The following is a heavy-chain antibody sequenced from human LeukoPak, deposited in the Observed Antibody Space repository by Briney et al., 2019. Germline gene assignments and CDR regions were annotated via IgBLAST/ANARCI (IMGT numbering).Heavy chain of an antibody. CDR3: AREAVAGRGFDY. CDR1: GFTFSTYS. D-gene: IGHD6-19*01. V-gene: IGHV3-48*01. Sequence: GGSLRLSCAASGFTFSTYSMTWVRQAPGKGLEWVSYISSRSTTIYYADSMRGRFTISRDNAKNSLYLQVDNLRVEDTALYYCAREAVAGRGFDYWGQGALVTVSS. CDR2: ISSRSTTI. J-gene: IGHJ4*02.